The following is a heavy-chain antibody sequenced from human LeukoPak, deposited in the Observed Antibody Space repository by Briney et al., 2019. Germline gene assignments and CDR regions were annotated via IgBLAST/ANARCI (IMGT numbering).Heavy chain of an antibody. CDR2: IVVGSANT. CDR1: GFTFTSSA. Sequence: SVKVSCKASGFTFTSSAMQWVRQARGQRLEWIGWIVVGSANTNYAQKFQERVTITRDMSTSTAYMELSSLRSEDTAVYYCAAVVGYCSSTSCPGLDFDYWGQGTLVTVSS. J-gene: IGHJ4*02. D-gene: IGHD2-2*01. V-gene: IGHV1-58*02. CDR3: AAVVGYCSSTSCPGLDFDY.